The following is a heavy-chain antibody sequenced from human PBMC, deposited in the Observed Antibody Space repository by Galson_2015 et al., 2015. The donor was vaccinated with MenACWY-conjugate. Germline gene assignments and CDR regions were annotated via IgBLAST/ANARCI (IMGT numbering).Heavy chain of an antibody. CDR3: ARRYCSTASCYGCDY. J-gene: IGHJ4*02. D-gene: IGHD2-2*01. CDR2: IYWDDDK. V-gene: IGHV2-5*02. Sequence: PALVKPTQTLTLTCTFSGFSLTTSGVGVGWIRQPPGKALEWLAFIYWDDDKRYSPSLKSRLTITKDTSNNQVVLTVSNMDPVDTATYFCARRYCSTASCYGCDYWGQGALVTVSS. CDR1: GFSLTTSGVG.